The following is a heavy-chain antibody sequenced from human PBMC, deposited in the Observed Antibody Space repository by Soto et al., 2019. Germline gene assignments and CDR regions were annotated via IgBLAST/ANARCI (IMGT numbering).Heavy chain of an antibody. Sequence: EVQLVESGGGLVQPGGSLRLSCAASGFTFSSYWMSWVRQAPGKGLEWVANIKQDGSEKYYVDSVKGRFTISRDNAKNSLYLQMNSLRAEDTAVYYCARDRVLAYSGSYHGFFGFDYWGQGTLVTVSS. V-gene: IGHV3-7*01. J-gene: IGHJ4*02. CDR2: IKQDGSEK. CDR3: ARDRVLAYSGSYHGFFGFDY. D-gene: IGHD1-26*01. CDR1: GFTFSSYW.